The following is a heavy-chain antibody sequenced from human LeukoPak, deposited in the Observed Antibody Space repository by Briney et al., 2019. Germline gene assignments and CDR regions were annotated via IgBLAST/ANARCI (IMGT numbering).Heavy chain of an antibody. J-gene: IGHJ6*03. CDR3: ARKYPTTGTTRYYYYMDV. D-gene: IGHD1-1*01. V-gene: IGHV3-48*01. CDR2: ISSSSSTI. CDR1: GFTFSSYS. Sequence: GGSLRLSCAASGFTFSSYSMNRLRQAPGKGLEWVSYISSSSSTIYYADSVKGRFTISRDNAKNSLYLQMNSLRAEETAVYYCARKYPTTGTTRYYYYMDVWGKGATVTVSS.